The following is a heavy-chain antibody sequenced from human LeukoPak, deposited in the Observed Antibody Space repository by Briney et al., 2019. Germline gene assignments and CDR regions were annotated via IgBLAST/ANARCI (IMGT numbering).Heavy chain of an antibody. V-gene: IGHV1-69*06. CDR1: GYTFTSYG. J-gene: IGHJ4*02. CDR2: IIPIFGTA. CDR3: ARVTPEGYSSDY. Sequence: ASVKVSCKASGYTFTSYGISWVRQAPGQGLEWMGGIIPIFGTANYAQKFQGRVTITADKSTSTAYMELSSLRSEDTAVYYCARVTPEGYSSDYWGQGTLVTVSS. D-gene: IGHD2-15*01.